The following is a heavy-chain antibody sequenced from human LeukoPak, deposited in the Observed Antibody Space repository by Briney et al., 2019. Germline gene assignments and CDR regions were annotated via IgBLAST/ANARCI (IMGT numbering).Heavy chain of an antibody. J-gene: IGHJ4*02. V-gene: IGHV3-30*04. CDR2: ISYDGRNK. Sequence: GGSLRLSCAASGFTFSTYGLHWVRQTPGKGLEWLTVISYDGRNKYYTDSVKGRFTISRDDSKNTLYLQMNSLKPEDTAVYYCARDFIVGASGFDYWGQGTLVTVSS. CDR3: ARDFIVGASGFDY. CDR1: GFTFSTYG. D-gene: IGHD1-26*01.